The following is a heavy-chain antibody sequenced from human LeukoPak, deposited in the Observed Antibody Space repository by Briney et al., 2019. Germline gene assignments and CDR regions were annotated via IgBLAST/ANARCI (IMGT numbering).Heavy chain of an antibody. D-gene: IGHD3-3*01. J-gene: IGHJ5*02. CDR1: GFTFSGFE. CDR2: ISTSGTTI. Sequence: GGSLRLSCAASGFTFSGFEMNWVRQAPGKGLEWVSYISTSGTTIYYADSVKGRFTMSRDNAKNSLYLQMNSLGAEDTAVYYCARGVFGRFDPWGQGTLVTVSS. V-gene: IGHV3-48*03. CDR3: ARGVFGRFDP.